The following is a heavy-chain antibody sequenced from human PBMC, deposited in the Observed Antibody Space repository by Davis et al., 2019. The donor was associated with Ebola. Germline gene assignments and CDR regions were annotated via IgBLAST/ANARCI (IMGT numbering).Heavy chain of an antibody. CDR1: GDSVSGGSGA. V-gene: IGHV6-1*01. CDR3: ASFGWTSRGIEY. D-gene: IGHD6-19*01. J-gene: IGHJ4*02. Sequence: HSQTLSLTCAISGDSVSGGSGAWNWLRQSPSRGLEWLGRTYYSSKWYYDYALSVKSRLTINPDTSRNQLSLQLNSVTPEDTAVYYCASFGWTSRGIEYWGQGTLVTVSS. CDR2: TYYSSKWYY.